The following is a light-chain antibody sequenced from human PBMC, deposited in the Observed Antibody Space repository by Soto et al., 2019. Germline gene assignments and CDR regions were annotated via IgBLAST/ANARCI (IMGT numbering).Light chain of an antibody. Sequence: IQMTQSPSTLSASVLDIVTITCRAIQSIISLLAWYQQILGRAPRLLIYDASSLECGVPSRFSGSGYGTEFTLTISSLQPDDFATYYCQQYNTYSSLTLGGGTKV. CDR2: DAS. CDR1: QSIISL. V-gene: IGKV1-5*01. J-gene: IGKJ4*01. CDR3: QQYNTYSSLT.